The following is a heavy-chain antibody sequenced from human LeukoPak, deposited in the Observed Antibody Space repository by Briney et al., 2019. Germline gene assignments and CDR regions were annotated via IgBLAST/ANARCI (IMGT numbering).Heavy chain of an antibody. Sequence: PGGSLRLSCTASRFSFSTYWMSWVRQAPGKGLEWVANIKQDGSVKYYVDSVKGRFTISRDNAKNSLYLQMNSLRAEDTAVYYCAKATIFGVVITSFDYWGQGTLVTVSS. CDR3: AKATIFGVVITSFDY. V-gene: IGHV3-7*03. CDR1: RFSFSTYW. CDR2: IKQDGSVK. D-gene: IGHD3-3*01. J-gene: IGHJ4*02.